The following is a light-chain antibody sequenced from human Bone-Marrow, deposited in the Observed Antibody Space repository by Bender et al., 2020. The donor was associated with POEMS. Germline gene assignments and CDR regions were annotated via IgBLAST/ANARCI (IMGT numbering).Light chain of an antibody. J-gene: IGLJ3*02. CDR1: KLGNKF. CDR3: SSWDDSLSGWV. Sequence: SYELTQPPSVSVSPGQTANITCSGDKLGNKFTYWYQQKPGQSPVLVISQNTRRPSGVPARFSGSKSGTSASLAISDIQSEDEGDYYCSSWDDSLSGWVFGGGTKLTVL. CDR2: QNT. V-gene: IGLV3-1*01.